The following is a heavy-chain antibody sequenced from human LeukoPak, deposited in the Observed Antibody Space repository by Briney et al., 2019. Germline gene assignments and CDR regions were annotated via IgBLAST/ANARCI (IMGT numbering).Heavy chain of an antibody. D-gene: IGHD5-18*01. CDR3: ARDANTAMVVKAFDI. J-gene: IGHJ3*02. Sequence: GGSLRLSCAASGFTFSSSAMNWVRQAPGKGLEWVSSINNVGSHIYYADSVKGRFTISRDNAKNSLYLQMNSLRAEDTAVYYCARDANTAMVVKAFDIWGKGTMVTVSS. V-gene: IGHV3-21*01. CDR1: GFTFSSSA. CDR2: INNVGSHI.